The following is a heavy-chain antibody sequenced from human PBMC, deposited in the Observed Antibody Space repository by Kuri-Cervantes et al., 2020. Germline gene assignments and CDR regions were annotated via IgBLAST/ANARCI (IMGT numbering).Heavy chain of an antibody. J-gene: IGHJ6*03. V-gene: IGHV4-59*13. CDR3: ARFPYYYMDV. CDR1: GGSISSYY. Sequence: SETLSLTCTVSGGSISSYYWSWIRQPPGKGLEWIGYIHYSGSTNYNPSLKSRVTISLDTSKNQFSLKLSSVTAADTAVYYCARFPYYYMDVWGKGTAVTVSS. CDR2: IHYSGST.